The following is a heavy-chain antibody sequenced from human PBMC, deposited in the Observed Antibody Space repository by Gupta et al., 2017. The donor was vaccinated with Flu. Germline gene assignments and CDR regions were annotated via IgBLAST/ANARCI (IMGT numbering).Heavy chain of an antibody. J-gene: IGHJ4*02. CDR2: ISSSGGSS. D-gene: IGHD6-6*01. CDR1: GFTFRSYA. CDR3: AKDDSNSWDY. Sequence: EVQLLESGGGLVQPGGSLRLACAASGFTFRSYAMSWVRQAPGKGLEWVSVISSSGGSSYYADSVKGRFTISRDNSKNTLYLHMNSLRAEDTAIYYCAKDDSNSWDYWGQGTLVTVSS. V-gene: IGHV3-23*01.